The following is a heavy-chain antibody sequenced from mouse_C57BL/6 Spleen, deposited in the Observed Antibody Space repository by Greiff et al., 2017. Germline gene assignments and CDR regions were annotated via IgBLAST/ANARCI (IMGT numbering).Heavy chain of an antibody. CDR3: ARRKAYSRNYADFDV. Sequence: QVQLKESGPELVKPGASVKISCKASGYAFSSSWMNWVKQRPGKGLEWIGRIYPGDGDNNYNGKFKGKATLSADKSSSTAYMQLSSLTSEDFAVYFCARRKAYSRNYADFDVWGTGTTVTVSS. D-gene: IGHD2-10*01. V-gene: IGHV1-82*01. CDR2: IYPGDGDN. CDR1: GYAFSSSW. J-gene: IGHJ1*03.